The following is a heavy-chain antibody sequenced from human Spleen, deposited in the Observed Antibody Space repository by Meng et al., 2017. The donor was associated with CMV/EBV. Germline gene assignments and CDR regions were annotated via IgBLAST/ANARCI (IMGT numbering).Heavy chain of an antibody. V-gene: IGHV4-34*01. Sequence: QVQPLQWGAGLLKPSETLSLTCAVYGGSFSSYYWGWIRQPPGKGLEWIGSIYYSGSTYYNPSLKSRVTISVDTSKSQFSLKLSSVTAADTAVYYCARDRAGTTGGLGYWGQGTLVTVSS. CDR3: ARDRAGTTGGLGY. CDR1: GGSFSSYY. J-gene: IGHJ4*02. CDR2: IYYSGST. D-gene: IGHD1-1*01.